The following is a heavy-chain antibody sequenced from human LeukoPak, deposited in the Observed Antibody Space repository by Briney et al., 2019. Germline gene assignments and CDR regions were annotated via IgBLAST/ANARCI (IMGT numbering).Heavy chain of an antibody. CDR3: AKDEGFPPYQLLWEYYYYYGMDV. Sequence: GRSLRLSCAASGFTFSSYGMHWVRQAPGKGLEWVAVISYYGSNKYYADSVKGRFTISRDNSKNTLYLQMNSLRAEDTAVYYCAKDEGFPPYQLLWEYYYYYGMDVWGQGTTVTVSS. J-gene: IGHJ6*02. D-gene: IGHD2-2*01. V-gene: IGHV3-30*18. CDR2: ISYYGSNK. CDR1: GFTFSSYG.